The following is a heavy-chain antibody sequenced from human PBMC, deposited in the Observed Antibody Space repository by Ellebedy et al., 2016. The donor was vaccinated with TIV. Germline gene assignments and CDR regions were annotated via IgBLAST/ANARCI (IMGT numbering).Heavy chain of an antibody. CDR3: AREYEEYYFDY. CDR2: ISGHGHYI. Sequence: GESLKISCTASGFTFSDFTLTWVRQAPGKGLEWVSFISGHGHYIDYIDSVKGRFTVSRDNSKNTLNLQMNSLRVEDTAVYYCAREYEEYYFDYWGQGTLVTVSS. CDR1: GFTFSDFT. J-gene: IGHJ4*02. V-gene: IGHV3-21*01. D-gene: IGHD3-10*01.